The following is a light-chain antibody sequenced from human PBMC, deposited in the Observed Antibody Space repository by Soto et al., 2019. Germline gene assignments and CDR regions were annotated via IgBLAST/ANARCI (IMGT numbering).Light chain of an antibody. CDR2: DAS. Sequence: EVVWTQSPVTLSLSPGERATLSCRASQSISTYLAWYQQRPGQPPRLLIYDASNRATGIAARFSGSGSGTDFSLIISSLEPEDAAVYYCQQRSNWITFGQGTRLEI. V-gene: IGKV3-11*01. CDR1: QSISTY. J-gene: IGKJ5*01. CDR3: QQRSNWIT.